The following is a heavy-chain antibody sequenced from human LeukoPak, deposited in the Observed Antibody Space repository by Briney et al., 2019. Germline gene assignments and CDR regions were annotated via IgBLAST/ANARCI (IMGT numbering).Heavy chain of an antibody. CDR3: AIVPDIVALDFDY. CDR1: GGTFSSYA. J-gene: IGHJ4*02. CDR2: IIPIFGTA. D-gene: IGHD5-12*01. Sequence: SVKVSCKASGGTFSSYAISWVRQAPGQGLEWMGGIIPIFGTANYAQKFQGRVTITTDESTSTAYMELSSLRPEDTAVYYCAIVPDIVALDFDYWGQGTLVTVSS. V-gene: IGHV1-69*05.